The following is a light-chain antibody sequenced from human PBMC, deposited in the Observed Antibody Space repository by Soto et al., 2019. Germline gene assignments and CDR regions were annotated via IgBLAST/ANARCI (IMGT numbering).Light chain of an antibody. V-gene: IGKV3-11*01. Sequence: EVVLTQSPATLSLSPGERATLSCRASQSVRSNLAWYQHKPGQPPRLLIYDASNRATGIPGRFSGSGPGTDFTLTISNLEPEDFAVYYCQQRDTWPWTFGQGAKLEIK. CDR2: DAS. CDR3: QQRDTWPWT. J-gene: IGKJ1*01. CDR1: QSVRSN.